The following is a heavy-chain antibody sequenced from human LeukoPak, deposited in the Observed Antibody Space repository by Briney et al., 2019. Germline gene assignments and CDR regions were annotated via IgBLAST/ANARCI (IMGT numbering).Heavy chain of an antibody. CDR1: GFTFSNAW. J-gene: IGHJ4*02. CDR3: TTRSH. Sequence: PGGSLRLSCAASGFTFSNAWMSWVRQAPGKGLEWVGRIKSKTDGRTTDYAAPVKGRFTISRDDSKNTLYLQMNSPKTEDTAVYYCTTRSHWGQGTLVTVSS. CDR2: IKSKTDGRTT. V-gene: IGHV3-15*01.